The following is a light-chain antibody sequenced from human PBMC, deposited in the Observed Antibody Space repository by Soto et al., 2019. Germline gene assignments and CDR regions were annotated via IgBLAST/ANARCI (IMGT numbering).Light chain of an antibody. V-gene: IGKV3-15*01. Sequence: EIVMTQTPATLSVSPAERDTLSCRASQSVSSNLGWYQQKPGQAPRLLIYGASTRATGIPARFSGSGSGTEFTLTISSLQSEDFAVYYCQQYNNWPITFGQGTRLEIK. CDR3: QQYNNWPIT. J-gene: IGKJ5*01. CDR2: GAS. CDR1: QSVSSN.